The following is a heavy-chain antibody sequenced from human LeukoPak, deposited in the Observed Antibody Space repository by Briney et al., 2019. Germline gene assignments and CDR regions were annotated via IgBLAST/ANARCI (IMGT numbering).Heavy chain of an antibody. J-gene: IGHJ4*02. Sequence: ASVKVSCKASGYTFTGYYMHWVRQAPGQGLEWMGIINPSGGSTSYAQKFQGRVTMTRDTSTSTVDMELSSLRSEDTAGYYCARPRWVGATSVDYWGQGTLVTVSS. CDR2: INPSGGST. V-gene: IGHV1-46*01. CDR3: ARPRWVGATSVDY. D-gene: IGHD1-26*01. CDR1: GYTFTGYY.